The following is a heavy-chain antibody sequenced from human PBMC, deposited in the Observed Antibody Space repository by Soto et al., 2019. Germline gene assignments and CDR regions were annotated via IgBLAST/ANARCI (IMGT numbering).Heavy chain of an antibody. CDR3: ARADSGYAHGYYYYGMDV. V-gene: IGHV3-48*01. D-gene: IGHD5-12*01. Sequence: GGSLRLSCAASGFTFSSYSMNWVRQAPGKGLEWVSYISSSSSTIYYAVSVKGRFTISRDNAKNSLYLQMNSLRAEDTAVYYCARADSGYAHGYYYYGMDVWGQGTTVTVSS. CDR1: GFTFSSYS. CDR2: ISSSSSTI. J-gene: IGHJ6*02.